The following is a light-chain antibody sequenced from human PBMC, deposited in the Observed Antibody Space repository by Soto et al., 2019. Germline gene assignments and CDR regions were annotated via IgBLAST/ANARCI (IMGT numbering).Light chain of an antibody. CDR2: LNSDGSH. CDR3: QTWGTGIHVV. CDR1: SGHSSYG. J-gene: IGLJ2*01. V-gene: IGLV4-69*01. Sequence: QPVLTQSPSASASLGASVKLTCTLSSGHSSYGIAWHQQQPEKGPRFLMRLNSDGSHTKGDGIPDRFSGSSSGAERYLTISSLQSEDEADYYCQTWGTGIHVVFGGGTKVTVL.